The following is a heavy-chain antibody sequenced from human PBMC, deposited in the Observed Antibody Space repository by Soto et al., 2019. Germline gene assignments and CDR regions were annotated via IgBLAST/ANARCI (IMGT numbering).Heavy chain of an antibody. Sequence: ETLSLTCTVSGGSISSSSYYWGWIRQPPGKGLEWIGSIYYSGSTYYNPSLKSRVTISVDTSKNQFSLKLSSVTAADTAMYYCARRPDIVVVVAAPNAFDIWGQGTMVTVSS. CDR1: GGSISSSSYY. CDR2: IYYSGST. D-gene: IGHD2-15*01. CDR3: ARRPDIVVVVAAPNAFDI. J-gene: IGHJ3*02. V-gene: IGHV4-39*01.